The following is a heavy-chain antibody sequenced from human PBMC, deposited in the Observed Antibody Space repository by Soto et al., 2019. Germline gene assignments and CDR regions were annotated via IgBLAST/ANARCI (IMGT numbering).Heavy chain of an antibody. V-gene: IGHV3-33*01. Sequence: GGSLRLSCAASGFTFSSYGMHWVRQAPGKGLEWVAVIWYDGSNKYYADSVKGRFTISRDNSKNTLYLQMNSLRAEDTAVYYCARDGRGFGEYYFDYWGQGTLVTVSS. J-gene: IGHJ4*02. CDR3: ARDGRGFGEYYFDY. D-gene: IGHD3-10*01. CDR1: GFTFSSYG. CDR2: IWYDGSNK.